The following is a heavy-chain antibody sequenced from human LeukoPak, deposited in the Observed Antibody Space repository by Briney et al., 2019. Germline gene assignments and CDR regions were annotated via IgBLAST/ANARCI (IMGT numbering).Heavy chain of an antibody. CDR3: ARDLTTSSTAYFHH. J-gene: IGHJ1*01. CDR1: GFTFSDYG. Sequence: PGGSLRLSCAASGFTFSDYGMHWVRQAPGKGLKWVAFIRYDGNDKYYADSVKGRFTISRDNAKNSLYLQMNSLRAEDTAIYYCARDLTTSSTAYFHHWGQGTLVTVSS. D-gene: IGHD6-6*01. CDR2: IRYDGNDK. V-gene: IGHV3-30*02.